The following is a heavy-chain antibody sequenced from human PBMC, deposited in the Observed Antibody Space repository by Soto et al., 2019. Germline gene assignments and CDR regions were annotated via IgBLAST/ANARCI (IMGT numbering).Heavy chain of an antibody. V-gene: IGHV1-69*02. CDR3: ASIDSSGYESWYFDL. Sequence: QVQLVQSGAEVKKPGSSVKVSCKASGGTFSSYTISWVRQAPGQGLEWMGRIIPILGIANYAQKFQGRVTITADKSTSTAYMELSSLRSEDTAVYYCASIDSSGYESWYFDLWGRGTLVTVSS. CDR1: GGTFSSYT. J-gene: IGHJ2*01. D-gene: IGHD3-22*01. CDR2: IIPILGIA.